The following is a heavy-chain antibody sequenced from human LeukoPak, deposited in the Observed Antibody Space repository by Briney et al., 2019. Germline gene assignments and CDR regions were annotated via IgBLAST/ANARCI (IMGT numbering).Heavy chain of an antibody. V-gene: IGHV1-69*04. CDR1: GGTFSSYA. D-gene: IGHD1-26*01. CDR3: SIVGATSADYYYYGMDV. J-gene: IGHJ6*02. CDR2: IIPILGIA. Sequence: ASVKVSCKASGGTFSSYAISWVRQAPGQGLEWMGRIIPILGIANYAQKFQGRATITADKSTSTAYMELSSLRSEDTAVYYCSIVGATSADYYYYGMDVWGQGTTVTVSS.